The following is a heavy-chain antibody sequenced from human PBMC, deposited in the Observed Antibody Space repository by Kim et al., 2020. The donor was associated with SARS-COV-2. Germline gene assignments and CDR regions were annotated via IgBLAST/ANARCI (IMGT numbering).Heavy chain of an antibody. J-gene: IGHJ3*02. CDR2: IYYSGST. CDR3: ARPNKSTSCFLCFDI. V-gene: IGHV4-39*01. Sequence: SETLSLTCTVSGGSISSSSYYWGWIRQPPGKGLEWIGSIYYSGSTYYNPSLKSRVTISVDTSKNQFSLKLSSVTAADTAVYYCARPNKSTSCFLCFDIWGQGTMVTVSS. D-gene: IGHD2-2*01. CDR1: GGSISSSSYY.